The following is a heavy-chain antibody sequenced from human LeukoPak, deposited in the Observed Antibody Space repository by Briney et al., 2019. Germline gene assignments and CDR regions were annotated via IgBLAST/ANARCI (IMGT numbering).Heavy chain of an antibody. D-gene: IGHD2-21*02. V-gene: IGHV3-7*01. CDR2: IKQDGSEK. J-gene: IGHJ4*02. CDR1: GFTFSSYW. Sequence: PGGSLRLSCAASGFTFSSYWMSWVRQAPGKGLEWVANIKQDGSEKYYVDSVKGRFTISRDNAKNSLYLQMNSLRAEDTAVYYCARVSSLIVVVTAHTEFDYWGQGTLVTVSS. CDR3: ARVSSLIVVVTAHTEFDY.